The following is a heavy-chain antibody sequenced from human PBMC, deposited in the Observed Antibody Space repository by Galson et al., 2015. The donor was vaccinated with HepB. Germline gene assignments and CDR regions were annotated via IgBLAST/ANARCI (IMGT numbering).Heavy chain of an antibody. J-gene: IGHJ4*02. CDR1: GFTFTNYA. Sequence: SLRLSCAASGFTFTNYAMNWVRQAPGKGLEWVSTIRHTGGGTYYADSVKGRFTISRDNSKNTLYLQMNNLRAEDTALYYCAKEGLGAYFGYWGQGTLVTVSS. V-gene: IGHV3-23*01. CDR2: IRHTGGGT. CDR3: AKEGLGAYFGY.